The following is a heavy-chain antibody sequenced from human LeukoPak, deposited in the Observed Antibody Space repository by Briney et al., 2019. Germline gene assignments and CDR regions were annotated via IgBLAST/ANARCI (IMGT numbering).Heavy chain of an antibody. V-gene: IGHV4-34*01. D-gene: IGHD3-10*01. CDR3: ARDAYYGSEFDNWFDP. CDR1: GGSFSGYY. Sequence: PSETLSLTCAVYGGSFSGYYWSWIRQPPGKGLEWIGEINHSGSTNYNPSLKSRVTISVDTSKNQFSLKLSSVTAADTAVYYCARDAYYGSEFDNWFDPWGQGTLVTVSS. J-gene: IGHJ5*02. CDR2: INHSGST.